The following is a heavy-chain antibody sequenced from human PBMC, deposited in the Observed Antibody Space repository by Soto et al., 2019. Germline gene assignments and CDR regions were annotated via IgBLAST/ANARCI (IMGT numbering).Heavy chain of an antibody. D-gene: IGHD3-10*01. J-gene: IGHJ4*02. CDR1: GGSFSGYY. V-gene: IGHV4-34*01. CDR2: INHSGST. CDR3: ARGVGYYGSGRRYFDY. Sequence: QVQLQQWGAGLLKPSETLSLTCAVYGGSFSGYYWSWIRQPPGKGLEWIGEINHSGSTNYNPSLKSRVTISVATSKNQFSLKLSSVTAADTAVYYCARGVGYYGSGRRYFDYWGQGTLVTVSS.